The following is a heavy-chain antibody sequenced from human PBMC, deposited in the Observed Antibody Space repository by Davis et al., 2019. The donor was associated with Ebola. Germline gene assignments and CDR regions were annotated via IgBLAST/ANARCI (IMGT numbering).Heavy chain of an antibody. J-gene: IGHJ4*02. CDR2: ISSSSSYI. Sequence: GESLKTSCAASGFTFSSYSMNRVRQAPGKGLEWVSSISSSSSYIYYADPVKGRFTISRDNSKNSLYLQMNSLRTEDTALYYCAKDGEYSSSASFDYWGQGTLVTVSS. D-gene: IGHD6-6*01. V-gene: IGHV3-21*04. CDR3: AKDGEYSSSASFDY. CDR1: GFTFSSYS.